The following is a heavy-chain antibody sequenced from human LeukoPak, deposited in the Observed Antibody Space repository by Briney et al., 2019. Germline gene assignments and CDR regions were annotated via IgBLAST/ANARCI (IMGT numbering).Heavy chain of an antibody. V-gene: IGHV3-23*01. CDR3: AAPYDFWSGYNY. Sequence: GGSLRLSCADSGFTFSRYAMSWVRRAPGKGLEWVSVISGRGDNTYYADSVKGRFTISRDNSKNTLFLQMNSLRAEDTAVYYCAAPYDFWSGYNYWGQGTLVTVSS. J-gene: IGHJ4*02. CDR1: GFTFSRYA. CDR2: ISGRGDNT. D-gene: IGHD3-3*01.